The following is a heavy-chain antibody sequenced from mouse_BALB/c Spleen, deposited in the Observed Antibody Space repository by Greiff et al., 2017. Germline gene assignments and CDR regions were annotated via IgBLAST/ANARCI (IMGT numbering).Heavy chain of an antibody. V-gene: IGHV6-6*02. CDR3: TRAIYYGYVLAY. CDR1: GFTFSNYW. J-gene: IGHJ3*01. Sequence: EVKVEESGGGLVQPGGSMKLSCVASGFTFSNYWMNWVRQSPEKGLEWVAEIRLKSNNYATHYAESVKGRFTISRDDSKSSVYLQMNNLRAEDTGIYYCTRAIYYGYVLAYWGQGTLVTVSA. CDR2: IRLKSNNYAT. D-gene: IGHD2-2*01.